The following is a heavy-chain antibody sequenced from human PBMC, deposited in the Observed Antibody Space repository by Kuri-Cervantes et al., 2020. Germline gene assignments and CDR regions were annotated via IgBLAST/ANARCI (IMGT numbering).Heavy chain of an antibody. CDR1: GGSISSSSYY. J-gene: IGHJ6*02. CDR2: IYYSGST. Sequence: SETLSLTCTVSGGSISSSSYYWGWIRQPPGKGLEWIGSIYYSGSTYYNPSLKSRVTISVDTSKNQFSLKLSSVTAADTAVYYCARRSSMDVWGQGTTVTVSS. CDR3: ARRSSMDV. V-gene: IGHV4-39*01.